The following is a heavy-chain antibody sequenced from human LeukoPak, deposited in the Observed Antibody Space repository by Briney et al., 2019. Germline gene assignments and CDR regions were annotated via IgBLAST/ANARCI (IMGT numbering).Heavy chain of an antibody. CDR3: AGDSSGWLYVDY. J-gene: IGHJ4*02. D-gene: IGHD6-19*01. Sequence: SETLSLTCTVSGGSIDTHFWSWIRQPPGKGLEWIGYISYRGSTNFNPSLESRVTISIDTSKSQFSLKLTSVTAADTAVYYCAGDSSGWLYVDYWGQGTLVTVSS. CDR1: GGSIDTHF. V-gene: IGHV4-59*11. CDR2: ISYRGST.